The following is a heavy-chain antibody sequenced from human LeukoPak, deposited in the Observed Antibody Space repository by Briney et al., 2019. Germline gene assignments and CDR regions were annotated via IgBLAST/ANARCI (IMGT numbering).Heavy chain of an antibody. V-gene: IGHV3-21*03. CDR2: IISSGSYI. J-gene: IGHJ4*02. Sequence: PGGSLRLSCAASGFIYSSYNMNWVGQAPGKGLEWVSTIISSGSYIYYADSVKGRFTISRDNTKNSLYLQMERRRGEDTPLFYCMTDRGGSHLLVYCWGQGTLVTVSS. D-gene: IGHD2-15*01. CDR1: GFIYSSYN. CDR3: MTDRGGSHLLVYC.